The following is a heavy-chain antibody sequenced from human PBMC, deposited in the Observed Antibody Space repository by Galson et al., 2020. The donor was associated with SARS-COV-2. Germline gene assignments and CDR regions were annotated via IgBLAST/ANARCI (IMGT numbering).Heavy chain of an antibody. Sequence: SETLSLTCTVSGGSISSGGYYWSWIRQHPGKGLEWIGYIYYSGSTYYNPSLKSRVTISVDTSKNQFSLKLSSVTAADTAVYYCARDRKCSGGSCSYFDYWGQGTLVTVSS. V-gene: IGHV4-31*03. CDR3: ARDRKCSGGSCSYFDY. J-gene: IGHJ4*02. CDR1: GGSISSGGYY. CDR2: IYYSGST. D-gene: IGHD2-15*01.